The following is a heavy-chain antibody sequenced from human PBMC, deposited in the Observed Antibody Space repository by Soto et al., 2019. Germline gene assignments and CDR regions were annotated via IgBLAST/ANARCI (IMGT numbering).Heavy chain of an antibody. V-gene: IGHV3-74*01. D-gene: IGHD1-26*01. CDR1: GFTFSSYW. J-gene: IGHJ4*02. Sequence: EVQLVESGGGLVQPGGSLRLSCAASGFTFSSYWMHWVRQVSGKGLVCVSRVYTDGSSTSYADSVKGRFTISRDNAKNTMYLQMNSLRAEDTAVYYCARAMSSGSYFDSWGQGTLVTVSS. CDR3: ARAMSSGSYFDS. CDR2: VYTDGSST.